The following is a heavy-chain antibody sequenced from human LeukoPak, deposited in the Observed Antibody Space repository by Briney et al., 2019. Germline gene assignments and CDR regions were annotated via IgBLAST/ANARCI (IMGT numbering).Heavy chain of an antibody. V-gene: IGHV3-74*01. Sequence: GGSLRLSCAASGFTFSNYWMHWVRQAPGKGRVWVSRIISDGSSTSYADSVKGRFTISRDNAKNTLYLQMNSLRAEDTAVYYCARVSSGSYFGYYYYYMDVWGKGTTVTVSS. CDR1: GFTFSNYW. D-gene: IGHD1-26*01. CDR3: ARVSSGSYFGYYYYYMDV. CDR2: IISDGSST. J-gene: IGHJ6*03.